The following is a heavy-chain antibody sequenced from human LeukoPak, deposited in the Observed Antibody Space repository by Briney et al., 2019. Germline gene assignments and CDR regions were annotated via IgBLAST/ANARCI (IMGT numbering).Heavy chain of an antibody. Sequence: GGSLRLSCAASGFTFSSYSMNWVRQAPGKGLEWVSSISGNAIYIDYADSVKGRFTISRDNAKNSLYLQMNSLRAEDTAVYYCARAPQSGYWGQGTLVTVSS. D-gene: IGHD6-25*01. CDR2: ISGNAIYI. CDR1: GFTFSSYS. V-gene: IGHV3-21*01. J-gene: IGHJ4*02. CDR3: ARAPQSGY.